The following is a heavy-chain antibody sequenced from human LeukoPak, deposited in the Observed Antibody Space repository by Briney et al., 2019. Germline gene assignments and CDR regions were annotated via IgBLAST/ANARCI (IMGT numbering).Heavy chain of an antibody. CDR3: TKSTDYWYYGMDV. J-gene: IGHJ6*02. CDR2: IGANVGST. Sequence: PGGSLRLSCVASGFTFSTFAMSWLRQAPGKGLEWVSAIGANVGSTSYADSVRGRFTISRDNSRNTLYLQMSSLRTDDTATYYCTKSTDYWYYGMDVWGQGTTVTVSS. D-gene: IGHD2-8*02. V-gene: IGHV3-23*01. CDR1: GFTFSTFA.